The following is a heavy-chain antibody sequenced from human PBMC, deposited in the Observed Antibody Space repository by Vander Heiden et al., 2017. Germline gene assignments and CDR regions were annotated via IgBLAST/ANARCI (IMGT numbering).Heavy chain of an antibody. V-gene: IGHV1-69*01. CDR1: GGTFSSYA. Sequence: QVQLVQSGAEVKKPGSSVKVSCKASGGTFSSYAISWVRPAPGQGLEWMGGIIPSFGTANYAQKFQGRVTITADESTSTAYMELSSLRSEDTAVYYCARVPYNWNYPIYYYYGMDVWGQGTTVTVSS. CDR3: ARVPYNWNYPIYYYYGMDV. D-gene: IGHD1-7*01. J-gene: IGHJ6*02. CDR2: IIPSFGTA.